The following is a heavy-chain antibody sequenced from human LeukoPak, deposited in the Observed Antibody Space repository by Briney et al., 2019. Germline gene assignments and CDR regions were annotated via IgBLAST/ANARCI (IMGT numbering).Heavy chain of an antibody. D-gene: IGHD3-16*01. CDR1: GGTFSSYA. CDR3: ARDFSVSGSYNWFDP. V-gene: IGHV1-69*13. J-gene: IGHJ5*02. Sequence: SVKASCKASGGTFSSYAISWVRQAPGQGLEWMGGIIPIFGTANYAQKFQGRVTITADESTSTAYMELSSLRSEDTAVYYCARDFSVSGSYNWFDPWGQGTLVAVSS. CDR2: IIPIFGTA.